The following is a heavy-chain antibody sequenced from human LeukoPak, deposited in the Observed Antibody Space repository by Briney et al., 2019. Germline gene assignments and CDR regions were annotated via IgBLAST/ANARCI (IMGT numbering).Heavy chain of an antibody. V-gene: IGHV4-34*01. J-gene: IGHJ4*02. CDR3: AGLRKGYYDSSGYYSPQYYFDY. CDR1: GGSISSYY. D-gene: IGHD3-22*01. Sequence: ETLSLTCTVSGGSISSYYWSWIRQPPGKGLEWIGEINHSGSTNYNPSLKSRVTISVDTSKNQFSLKLSSVTAADTAVYYCAGLRKGYYDSSGYYSPQYYFDYWGQGTLVTVSS. CDR2: INHSGST.